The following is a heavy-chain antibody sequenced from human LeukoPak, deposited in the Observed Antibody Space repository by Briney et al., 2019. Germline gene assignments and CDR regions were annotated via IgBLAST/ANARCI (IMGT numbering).Heavy chain of an antibody. Sequence: TSSETLSLTCTVSGGSISSYYWSWIRQPPGKGPEWIGYIYYSGSTNYNPSLKSRVTISVDTSKNQFSLKLSSVTAADTAVYYCARVGTRNWFDPWGQGTLVTVSS. CDR2: IYYSGST. CDR3: ARVGTRNWFDP. CDR1: GGSISSYY. V-gene: IGHV4-59*01. J-gene: IGHJ5*02.